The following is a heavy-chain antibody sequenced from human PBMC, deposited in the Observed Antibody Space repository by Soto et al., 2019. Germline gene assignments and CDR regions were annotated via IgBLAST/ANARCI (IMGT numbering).Heavy chain of an antibody. CDR3: AHCTLHDYGDYDPGTSHVFDS. Sequence: QITLKESGPSPVKPTQTLTVTCTFSGFSLSNSGVGVAWIRQPPGKALEWLALIYGDNDKRYSPSLKTRLTTPXXXSXXQVVLTMTNMHPVDTATYYCAHCTLHDYGDYDPGTSHVFDSWGQGTLVTVSS. V-gene: IGHV2-5*02. CDR1: GFSLSNSGVG. J-gene: IGHJ4*02. D-gene: IGHD4-17*01. CDR2: IYGDNDK.